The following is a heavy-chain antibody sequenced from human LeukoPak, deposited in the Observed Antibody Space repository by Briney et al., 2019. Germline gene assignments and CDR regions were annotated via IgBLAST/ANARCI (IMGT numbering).Heavy chain of an antibody. CDR3: ARGRGIVATRFGYYYMDV. CDR2: IKQDGSEK. D-gene: IGHD5-12*01. Sequence: GGSLRLSCAASGFTFSSYWMSWVRQAPGKGLEWVANIKQDGSEKYYVDSVKGRFTISRDNAKNSLYLQMNSLRAEDTAVYYCARGRGIVATRFGYYYMDVWGKGTTVTVSS. V-gene: IGHV3-7*01. J-gene: IGHJ6*03. CDR1: GFTFSSYW.